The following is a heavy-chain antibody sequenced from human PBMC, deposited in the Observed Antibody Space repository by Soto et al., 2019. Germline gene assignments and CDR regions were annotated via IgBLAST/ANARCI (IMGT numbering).Heavy chain of an antibody. CDR1: GGSFSGYY. Sequence: SETLSLTCAVYGGSFSGYYWSWIRQPPGKGLEWIGEINHSGSTNYNPSLKSRVIISVDTSKNQFSLKLSSVTAADTAVYYCARGRIAAASYYFDYWGQGTLVTVSS. D-gene: IGHD6-13*01. CDR2: INHSGST. J-gene: IGHJ4*02. CDR3: ARGRIAAASYYFDY. V-gene: IGHV4-34*01.